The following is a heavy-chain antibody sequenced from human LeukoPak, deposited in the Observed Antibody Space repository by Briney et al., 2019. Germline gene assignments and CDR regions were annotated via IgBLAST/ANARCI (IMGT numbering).Heavy chain of an antibody. V-gene: IGHV3-30*18. CDR1: GFTFSSYG. Sequence: GGSLRLSCAASGFTFSSYGMHWVRQAPGKGLEWVAVISYDGSNKYYADSVKGRFTISRDNSKNTLYLQMNSLRAEDTAVYYCAKVGPEYYYDSSGYSGIDYWGQGTLVTVSS. D-gene: IGHD3-22*01. J-gene: IGHJ4*02. CDR2: ISYDGSNK. CDR3: AKVGPEYYYDSSGYSGIDY.